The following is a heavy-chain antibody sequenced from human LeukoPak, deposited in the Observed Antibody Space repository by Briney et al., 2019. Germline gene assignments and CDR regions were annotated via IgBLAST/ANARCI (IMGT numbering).Heavy chain of an antibody. CDR2: IYHSGST. V-gene: IGHV4-38-2*02. Sequence: SETLSLTCTVSGYSISSGYYWGWIRQPPGKRLEWIGGIYHSGSTYYNPSLKSRVTISVDTSKNQFSLKLSSVTAADTAVYYCARVFGSSGYYLDYWGQGTLVTVSS. CDR3: ARVFGSSGYYLDY. J-gene: IGHJ4*02. D-gene: IGHD3-22*01. CDR1: GYSISSGYY.